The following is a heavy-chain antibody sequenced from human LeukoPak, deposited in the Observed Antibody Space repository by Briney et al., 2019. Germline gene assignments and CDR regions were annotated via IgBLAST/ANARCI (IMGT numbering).Heavy chain of an antibody. CDR2: MNPNSGNT. CDR3: ARTYGSGSYYTGYHYYYMDV. J-gene: IGHJ6*03. D-gene: IGHD3-10*01. Sequence: ASVKVSCKASGYAFTSYDINWVRQATGQGLEWMGWMNPNSGNTGYAQKFQGRVTMTRNTSISTAYMELSSLRSEDTAVYYCARTYGSGSYYTGYHYYYMDVWGKGTTATIS. CDR1: GYAFTSYD. V-gene: IGHV1-8*01.